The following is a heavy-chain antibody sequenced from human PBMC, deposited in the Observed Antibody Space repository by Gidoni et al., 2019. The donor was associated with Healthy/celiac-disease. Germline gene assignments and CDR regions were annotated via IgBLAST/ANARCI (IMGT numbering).Heavy chain of an antibody. V-gene: IGHV4-34*01. Sequence: QVQLQQWVAGLLKPSETLSPTCAAYGGSFSGYYWSWIRQPPGEGLEWIGEIISSGSTNYNPSLKSRVTISVDTSKSQFSLKLSSVTAADTAVYYCARGRFLYSIHVPNWFDPWGQGTLVTVSS. CDR2: IISSGST. CDR3: ARGRFLYSIHVPNWFDP. D-gene: IGHD4-4*01. J-gene: IGHJ5*02. CDR1: GGSFSGYY.